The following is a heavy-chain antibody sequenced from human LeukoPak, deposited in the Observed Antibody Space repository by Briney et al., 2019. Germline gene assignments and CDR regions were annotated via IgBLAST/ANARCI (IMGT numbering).Heavy chain of an antibody. J-gene: IGHJ4*02. V-gene: IGHV4-59*08. CDR3: ASSGIAAASSDY. Sequence: SETLSLTCTVSGGSISSYYWSWIRQPPGKGLEWIGYIYCSGSTNYNPSLKSRVTISVDTSKNQFSLKLSSVTAADTAVCYCASSGIAAASSDYWGQGTLVTVSS. D-gene: IGHD6-13*01. CDR1: GGSISSYY. CDR2: IYCSGST.